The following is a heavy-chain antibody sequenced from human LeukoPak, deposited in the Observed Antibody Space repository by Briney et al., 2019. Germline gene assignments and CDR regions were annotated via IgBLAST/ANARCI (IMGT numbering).Heavy chain of an antibody. CDR1: GDSTSSYY. V-gene: IGHV4-59*05. CDR2: IYYSGST. Sequence: SETLSLTCSVSGDSTSSYYWTWIRQPPGKGLEWIGSIYYSGSTYYNPSLKSRVTISVDTSKNQFSLKLSSVTAADTAVYYCARHKYSSGWPPEGAFDIWGQGTMVTVSS. J-gene: IGHJ3*02. CDR3: ARHKYSSGWPPEGAFDI. D-gene: IGHD6-19*01.